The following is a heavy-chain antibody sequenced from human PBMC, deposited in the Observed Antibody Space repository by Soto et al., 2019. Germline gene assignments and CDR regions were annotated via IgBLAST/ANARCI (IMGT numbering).Heavy chain of an antibody. CDR1: GGSISGYY. CDR3: ARGYDYGDYFFDY. V-gene: IGHV4-59*12. J-gene: IGHJ4*02. CDR2: IYYSGST. D-gene: IGHD4-17*01. Sequence: SETLSLTCTVSGGSISGYYWSWIRQPPGKGLEWIGYIYYSGSTYYNPSLKSRVTISVDTSKNQFSLKLSSVTAADTAVYYCARGYDYGDYFFDYWGQGTLVTVSS.